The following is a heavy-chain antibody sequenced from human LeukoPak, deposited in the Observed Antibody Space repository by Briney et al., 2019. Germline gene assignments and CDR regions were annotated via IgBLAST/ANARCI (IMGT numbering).Heavy chain of an antibody. CDR1: GLTFSSYW. J-gene: IGHJ4*02. Sequence: PGGSLRLSCAASGLTFSSYWMSWVRQAPGKGLEWVANIKQDGSEKYYVDSVKGRFTIYRDNAKNSLYLQMNSLRAKDTAVYYCARGTIAAAGYYYFDYWGQGTQVTVSS. V-gene: IGHV3-7*04. CDR2: IKQDGSEK. CDR3: ARGTIAAAGYYYFDY. D-gene: IGHD6-13*01.